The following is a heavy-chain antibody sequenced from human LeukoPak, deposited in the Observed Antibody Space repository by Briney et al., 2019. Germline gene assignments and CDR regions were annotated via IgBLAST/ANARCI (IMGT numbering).Heavy chain of an antibody. CDR2: IYYSGST. D-gene: IGHD3-22*01. J-gene: IGHJ5*02. CDR1: GGSISSSSYY. CDR3: AREGYYYDSSGSLGSGWFDP. Sequence: PSETLSLTCTVSGGSISSSSYYWGWIRQPPGKGLEWIGSIYYSGSTYYNPSLNSRVTISVDTSKNQFSLKLSSVTAADTAVYYCAREGYYYDSSGSLGSGWFDPWGQGTLVTVSS. V-gene: IGHV4-39*07.